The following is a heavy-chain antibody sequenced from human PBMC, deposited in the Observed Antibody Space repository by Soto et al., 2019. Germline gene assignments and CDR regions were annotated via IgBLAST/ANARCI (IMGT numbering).Heavy chain of an antibody. Sequence: SETLSLTCVVSGYFITSGYYWGWIRQPPGKGLEWIGSIHHSGGTYYNPSLKSRVTILVDTSKNEFSLRLSSVTAADTAVYYCAKNSGSHYFDYYYGLDVWGQGTTVTVSS. CDR2: IHHSGGT. CDR1: GYFITSGYY. V-gene: IGHV4-38-2*01. CDR3: AKNSGSHYFDYYYGLDV. J-gene: IGHJ6*02. D-gene: IGHD1-26*01.